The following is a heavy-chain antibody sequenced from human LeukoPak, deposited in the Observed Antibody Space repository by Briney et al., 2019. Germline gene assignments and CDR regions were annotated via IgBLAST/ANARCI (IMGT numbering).Heavy chain of an antibody. Sequence: PGGSLRLSCAASGFTFSSYSMNWVRQAPGKGLEWVSYISSSSGTIYYADSVKGRFTISRDNSKNTLYLQMNSLRAEDTAVYYCAKDGSRVTASFYFDYWGQGTLVTVSS. CDR2: ISSSSGTI. D-gene: IGHD2-21*02. CDR3: AKDGSRVTASFYFDY. CDR1: GFTFSSYS. V-gene: IGHV3-48*01. J-gene: IGHJ4*02.